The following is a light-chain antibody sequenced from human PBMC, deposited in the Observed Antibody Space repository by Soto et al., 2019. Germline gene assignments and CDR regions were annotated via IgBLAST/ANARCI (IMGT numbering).Light chain of an antibody. CDR2: DAS. Sequence: EIVLTQCPVTRSFSRGERAIVSCRASQSVGSLLAWYQHNPGQAPRLLIFDASYRAAGIPARFRGSGSGTDFTLTIDSLEPEDFAVYYCQQRTNWLWTFGPGTKVDIK. CDR3: QQRTNWLWT. V-gene: IGKV3-11*01. J-gene: IGKJ1*01. CDR1: QSVGSL.